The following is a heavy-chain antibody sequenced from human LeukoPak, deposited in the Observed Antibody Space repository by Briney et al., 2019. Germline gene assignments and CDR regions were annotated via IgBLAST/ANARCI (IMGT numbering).Heavy chain of an antibody. D-gene: IGHD3-10*01. CDR3: ARDLRGVAGDYFDY. V-gene: IGHV3-23*01. Sequence: GGSLRLSCAASGVTLSTYAMSWARQAPGKGLEWVSGISSSGSGDNTYYADSVKGRFTISRDSSKNTLFLHMNTLRAEDTAVYYCARDLRGVAGDYFDYWGQGTLVTVSS. CDR1: GVTLSTYA. CDR2: ISSSGSGDNT. J-gene: IGHJ4*02.